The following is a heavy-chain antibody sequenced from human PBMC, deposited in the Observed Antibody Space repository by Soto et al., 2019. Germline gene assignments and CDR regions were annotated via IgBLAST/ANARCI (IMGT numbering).Heavy chain of an antibody. V-gene: IGHV4-38-2*01. J-gene: IGHJ5*02. CDR2: IHHTGGT. Sequence: PSETLSLTCAVSGYSITSGYYWGWIRQPPGKGLEWMGTIHHTGGTYYNPSLKSRVSMSIDTSKNQFSLRLSSVTAADTAVHYCARVGPDWNSVSCIRGRWFEPWGKGTLVTVS. D-gene: IGHD3-16*01. CDR1: GYSITSGYY. CDR3: ARVGPDWNSVSCIRGRWFEP.